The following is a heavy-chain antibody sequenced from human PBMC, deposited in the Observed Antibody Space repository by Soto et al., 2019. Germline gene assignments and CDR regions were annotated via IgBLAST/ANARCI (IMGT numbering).Heavy chain of an antibody. V-gene: IGHV3-30*18. Sequence: QVQLVESGGGVVQPGRSLRLSCAASGFTFSSYGMHWVRQAPGKGLEWVAVISYDGSNKYYADSVKGRFTISRDNSKNTLYLQMNSLRAEDTAVYYCAKPGIAAPGGMDVWGQGTTVTVSS. CDR1: GFTFSSYG. CDR3: AKPGIAAPGGMDV. D-gene: IGHD6-13*01. CDR2: ISYDGSNK. J-gene: IGHJ6*02.